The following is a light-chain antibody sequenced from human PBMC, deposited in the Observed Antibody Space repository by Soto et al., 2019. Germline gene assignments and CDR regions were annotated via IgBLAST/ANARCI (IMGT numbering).Light chain of an antibody. J-gene: IGKJ5*01. V-gene: IGKV3-20*01. CDR2: GAS. CDR3: QAGT. Sequence: EIVLTQSPGTLYLSPGERATLSCRASQSVSSKFLAWYQQKPGQTPRLLIYGASSRAIGIPHRFSGSGSGTDFTLTLSRLEPEDFAVYYCQAGTFGQGTRLEIK. CDR1: QSVSSKF.